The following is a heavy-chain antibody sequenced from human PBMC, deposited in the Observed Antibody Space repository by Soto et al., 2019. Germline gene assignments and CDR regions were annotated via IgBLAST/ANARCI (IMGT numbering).Heavy chain of an antibody. CDR3: ARAKYYYDSSGYYYYYYGMDV. CDR2: IYYSGST. D-gene: IGHD3-22*01. J-gene: IGHJ6*02. Sequence: QVQLQESGPGLVKPSETLSLTCTVSGGSVSSGSYYWSWIRQPPGKGLEWIGYIYYSGSTNYNPSLKSRVTISVDTSKNHFSLKMSSVTAADTAVYYCARAKYYYDSSGYYYYYYGMDVWGQGTTVTVSS. V-gene: IGHV4-61*01. CDR1: GGSVSSGSYY.